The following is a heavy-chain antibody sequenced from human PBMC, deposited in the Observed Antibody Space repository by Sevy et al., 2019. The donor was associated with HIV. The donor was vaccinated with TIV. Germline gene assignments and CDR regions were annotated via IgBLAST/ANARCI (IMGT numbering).Heavy chain of an antibody. Sequence: GGSLRLSCAASVFTFSKYGRCWVRQAPGKGLEWVSFISSSAISTYYADSVEGRFTISRDNSKNTLFLQMNRLRAEDTAVYYCAKVKIAAVPGSGDFDYWGQGTLVTVSS. J-gene: IGHJ4*02. D-gene: IGHD6-19*01. CDR3: AKVKIAAVPGSGDFDY. CDR1: VFTFSKYG. V-gene: IGHV3-23*01. CDR2: ISSSAIST.